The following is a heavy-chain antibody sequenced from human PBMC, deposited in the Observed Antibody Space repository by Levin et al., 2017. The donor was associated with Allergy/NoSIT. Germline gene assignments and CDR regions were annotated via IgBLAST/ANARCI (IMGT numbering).Heavy chain of an antibody. V-gene: IGHV4-61*01. D-gene: IGHD2-21*02. CDR1: GGSVSSGTYY. Sequence: SETLSLTCTVSGGSVSSGTYYWSWIRQPPGKGLEWIGYVYYSGSTNYNPSLKSRVTISVDTSKNQFSLKLNSVTAADTAVYYCARAANIVVVTSGGFDYWGQGTLVTVSS. CDR2: VYYSGST. CDR3: ARAANIVVVTSGGFDY. J-gene: IGHJ4*02.